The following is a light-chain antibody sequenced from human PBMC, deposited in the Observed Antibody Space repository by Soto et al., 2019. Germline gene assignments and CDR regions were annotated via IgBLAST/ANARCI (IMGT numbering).Light chain of an antibody. V-gene: IGKV3-20*01. CDR2: GAS. CDR1: QRVSSGY. Sequence: DIAFTQSPGTLSFSPGERATLSCRASQRVSSGYVAWYQQKPAQAPRLLIYGASIRATGIPDRFRASASGTDFTLTISRLEPEDFSVYFCQQHGGSSAITFGQGTRLEIK. CDR3: QQHGGSSAIT. J-gene: IGKJ5*01.